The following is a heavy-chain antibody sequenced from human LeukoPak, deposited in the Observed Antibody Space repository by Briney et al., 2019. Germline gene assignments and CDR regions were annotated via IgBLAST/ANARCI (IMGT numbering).Heavy chain of an antibody. CDR3: ARRSEYYYDSSGYYLDAFDI. Sequence: SQTLSLTCTVSGGSISSGSYYWSWIRQPAGKGLEWIGRIYYSGSTYYNPSLKSRVTISVDTSKNQFSLKLSSVTAADTAVYYCARRSEYYYDSSGYYLDAFDIWGQGTMVTVSS. V-gene: IGHV4-61*02. D-gene: IGHD3-22*01. J-gene: IGHJ3*02. CDR1: GGSISSGSYY. CDR2: IYYSGST.